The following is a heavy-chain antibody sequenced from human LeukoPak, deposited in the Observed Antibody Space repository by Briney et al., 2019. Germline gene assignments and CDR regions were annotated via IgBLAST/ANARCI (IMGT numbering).Heavy chain of an antibody. J-gene: IGHJ4*02. CDR2: MNPNSGNT. Sequence: ASVKVSCKASGYTFTSYDINWVRQATGQGLEWLGWMNPNSGNTGYAQKFQGRVTMTRNTSISTAYMELSSLRSEDTAVYYCATRKGIAAAGIFHFDYWGQGTLVTVSS. V-gene: IGHV1-8*01. CDR1: GYTFTSYD. CDR3: ATRKGIAAAGIFHFDY. D-gene: IGHD6-13*01.